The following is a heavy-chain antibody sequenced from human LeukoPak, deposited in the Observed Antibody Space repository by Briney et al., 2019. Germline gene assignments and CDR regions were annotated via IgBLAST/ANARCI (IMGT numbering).Heavy chain of an antibody. CDR2: IYMSGTT. Sequence: SETLSLTCTVSGGSISNYYWSWIRQPAGKGLGWIGHIYMSGTTNYNPSLKSRVTMSVDTSKNQFSLKLTSVTAADTAVYYCARITVTLGFDYWGQGTLVTVSS. D-gene: IGHD4-17*01. CDR1: GGSISNYY. V-gene: IGHV4-4*07. CDR3: ARITVTLGFDY. J-gene: IGHJ4*02.